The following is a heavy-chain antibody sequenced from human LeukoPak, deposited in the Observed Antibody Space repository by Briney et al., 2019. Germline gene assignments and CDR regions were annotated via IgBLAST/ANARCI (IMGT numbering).Heavy chain of an antibody. CDR2: ISYDGSNK. D-gene: IGHD3-22*01. V-gene: IGHV3-30-3*01. Sequence: GGSLRLSCAASGFTFSSYAMPWVRQAPGKGLEWVAVISYDGSNKYYADSVKGRFTISRDNSKNTLYLQMNSLRAEDTAVYYCARDSFTYYYDSSGYFDYWGQGTLVTVSS. CDR3: ARDSFTYYYDSSGYFDY. J-gene: IGHJ4*02. CDR1: GFTFSSYA.